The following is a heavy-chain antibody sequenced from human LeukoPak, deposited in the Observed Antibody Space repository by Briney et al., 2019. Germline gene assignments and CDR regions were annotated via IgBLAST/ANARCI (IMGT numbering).Heavy chain of an antibody. V-gene: IGHV4-34*01. J-gene: IGHJ5*02. CDR3: ARESYLDWFDP. CDR2: VTHGGST. Sequence: SETLSLTCAVHGGSFNSYSWSWIRQPPGKGLEWIGEVTHGGSTNYNPSLKSRVTISVDTSRNQFSLKLTSVTAADRCVYYCARESYLDWFDPWSQGTLVTVSS. D-gene: IGHD3-10*01. CDR1: GGSFNSYS.